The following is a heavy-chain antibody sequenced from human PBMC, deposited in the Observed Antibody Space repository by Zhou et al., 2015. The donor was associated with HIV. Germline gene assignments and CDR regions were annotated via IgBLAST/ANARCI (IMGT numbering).Heavy chain of an antibody. CDR3: GRGDRTYYYYSYYIDV. Sequence: EVQLVESGGGLVQPGGSLRLSCAASGFTFSDHYMDWVRQAPGKGLEWVGRTRNKANSYTTEYAASVKGRFTISRDDSKNSLYLEMRSLTQDDTAVYYCGRGDRTYYYYSYYIDVWGKGTTVSVSS. V-gene: IGHV3-72*01. J-gene: IGHJ6*03. CDR1: GFTFSDHY. CDR2: TRNKANSYTT. D-gene: IGHD1-14*01.